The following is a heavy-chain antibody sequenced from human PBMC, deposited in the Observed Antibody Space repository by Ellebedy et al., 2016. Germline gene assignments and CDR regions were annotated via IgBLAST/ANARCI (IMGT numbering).Heavy chain of an antibody. V-gene: IGHV3-48*02. Sequence: GESLKISCAASGFTFSVCSMDWVRQAPGKGLEWVSYISSSITATNYADSVKGRFTISRDNAKNSLYLQMNSLREEDTAVYYCVRRWGGMDVWGQGTTVTVSS. D-gene: IGHD3-16*01. CDR2: ISSSITAT. CDR3: VRRWGGMDV. J-gene: IGHJ6*02. CDR1: GFTFSVCS.